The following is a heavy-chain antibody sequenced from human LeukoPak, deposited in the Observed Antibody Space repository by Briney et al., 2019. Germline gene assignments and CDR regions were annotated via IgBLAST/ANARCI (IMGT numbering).Heavy chain of an antibody. V-gene: IGHV3-64*02. J-gene: IGHJ4*02. Sequence: GGSLRLSCVASGFSFRNYAIHWVRQAPGKGLEYLSVINTDGRITYYADSVKGRFTISRDNSKNTVYLQMGSLRGEDMAVYYCTRDGGSFCDFDYWGQGALVTVSS. CDR3: TRDGGSFCDFDY. CDR2: INTDGRIT. D-gene: IGHD1-26*01. CDR1: GFSFRNYA.